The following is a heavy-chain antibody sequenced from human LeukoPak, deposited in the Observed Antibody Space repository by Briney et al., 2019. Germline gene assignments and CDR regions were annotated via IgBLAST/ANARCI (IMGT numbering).Heavy chain of an antibody. D-gene: IGHD1-26*01. CDR2: IYPLDFQT. CDR1: GYIFTYNW. J-gene: IGHJ5*02. CDR3: ARQGGSYYSP. V-gene: IGHV5-51*01. Sequence: PGGSLRLSCQVAGYIFTYNWIGWVRQKPGKGLEWMAVIYPLDFQTVYSPSFQGQVTISADTSINTAYLQWSSLKASDTAMYYCARQGGSYYSPWGQGTLVTVSS.